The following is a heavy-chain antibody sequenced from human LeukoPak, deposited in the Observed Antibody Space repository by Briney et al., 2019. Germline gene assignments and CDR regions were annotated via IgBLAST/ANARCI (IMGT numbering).Heavy chain of an antibody. CDR1: GYTFTSYY. J-gene: IGHJ5*02. V-gene: IGHV1-46*01. CDR3: ARGRRALLDTARFDP. Sequence: ASVKVSCKASGYTFTSYYMHWVRQAPGQGLEWIGIINPSGGSTSYAQKFQGRVTMTRDMSTSTVYMELSSLRSEDTAVYYCARGRRALLDTARFDPWGQGTLVTVSS. CDR2: INPSGGST. D-gene: IGHD5-18*01.